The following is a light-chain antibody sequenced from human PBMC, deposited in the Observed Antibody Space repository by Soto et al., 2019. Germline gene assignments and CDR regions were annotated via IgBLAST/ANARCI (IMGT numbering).Light chain of an antibody. CDR1: QSISNY. CDR3: QQLNSYPLT. V-gene: IGKV1-9*01. J-gene: IGKJ4*01. Sequence: DIQMTQSPSTLSASVGDRVTITCRASQSISNYLAWYQRKPGKAPKLLIYAASTLQSGVPSRFSGSGSGTEFTLTISSLQPEDFATYYCQQLNSYPLTFGGGTKVEIK. CDR2: AAS.